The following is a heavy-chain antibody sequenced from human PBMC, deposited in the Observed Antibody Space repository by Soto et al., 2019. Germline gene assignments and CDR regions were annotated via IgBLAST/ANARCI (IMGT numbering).Heavy chain of an antibody. J-gene: IGHJ5*02. Sequence: QVQLQESGPGLVKPSETLSLTCAVSGGSISTSNWWSWVRQPPEKGLDWIGEIYHTGTTNYNPSFKVRVTISVHTSMNHLSLNLSSVTAADPAVYYCARGIRTWGEYVHNSFDPWGQGTLVTVSS. V-gene: IGHV4-4*02. CDR1: GGSISTSNW. CDR2: IYHTGTT. CDR3: ARGIRTWGEYVHNSFDP. D-gene: IGHD3-16*01.